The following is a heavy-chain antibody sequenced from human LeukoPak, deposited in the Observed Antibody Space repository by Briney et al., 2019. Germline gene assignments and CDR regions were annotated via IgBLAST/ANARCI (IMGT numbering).Heavy chain of an antibody. Sequence: GGSLRLSCAASGFAVSSNYMSWVRQAPGKGLEWVSVIYSGGSTYYADSVKGRFTISRDNSKSTLYIQMNSLRAEDTAVYYCARGTTYYYGSGSTMDVWGKGTTVTISS. CDR3: ARGTTYYYGSGSTMDV. CDR1: GFAVSSNY. CDR2: IYSGGST. V-gene: IGHV3-53*01. D-gene: IGHD3-10*01. J-gene: IGHJ6*04.